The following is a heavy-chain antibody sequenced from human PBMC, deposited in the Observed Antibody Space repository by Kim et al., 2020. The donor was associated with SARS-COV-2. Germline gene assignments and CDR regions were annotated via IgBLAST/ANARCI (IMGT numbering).Heavy chain of an antibody. V-gene: IGHV3-74*01. J-gene: IGHJ6*02. D-gene: IGHD6-6*01. CDR3: ARGGPYSSSSPYHYGMDG. CDR2: INSDGSST. CDR1: GFTFSSYW. Sequence: GGSLRLSCAASGFTFSSYWMHWVRQAPGKGLVWVSRINSDGSSTSYADSVKGRFTISRDNAKNTLYLQMNSLRAEDTAVYYCARGGPYSSSSPYHYGMDGWGQGTTVTVSS.